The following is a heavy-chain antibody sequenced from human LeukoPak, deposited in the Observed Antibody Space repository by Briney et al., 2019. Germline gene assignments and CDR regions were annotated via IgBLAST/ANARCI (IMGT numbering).Heavy chain of an antibody. Sequence: ASVKVSCKASGYTFTSYDINWVRPATGQGLEWMGWMNPNSGNTGYAQKFQGRVTMTRNTSISTAYMELSSLRSEDTAVYYCARGRRYYYGSGSHHYWGQRTLVTVSS. D-gene: IGHD3-10*01. J-gene: IGHJ4*02. CDR2: MNPNSGNT. V-gene: IGHV1-8*01. CDR3: ARGRRYYYGSGSHHY. CDR1: GYTFTSYD.